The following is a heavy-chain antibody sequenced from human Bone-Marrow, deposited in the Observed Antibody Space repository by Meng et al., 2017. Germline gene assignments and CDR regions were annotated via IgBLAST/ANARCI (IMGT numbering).Heavy chain of an antibody. V-gene: IGHV3-15*01. Sequence: GGSLELSGEASGFTFSNAWMSWVRQAPGKGRGWVGRIKSKTDGGTTDYAAPVKGRFTISRDDSKNTLYLQMNSLKTEDTAVYYCTTDWAIAVAGTGYWGQGTLVTVSS. CDR1: GFTFSNAW. D-gene: IGHD6-19*01. CDR2: IKSKTDGGTT. J-gene: IGHJ4*02. CDR3: TTDWAIAVAGTGY.